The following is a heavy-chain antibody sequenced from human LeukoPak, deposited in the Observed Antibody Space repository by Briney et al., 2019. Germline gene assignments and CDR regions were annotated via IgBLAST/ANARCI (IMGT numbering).Heavy chain of an antibody. Sequence: PSETLSLTCTVSGGAISSGDYYWSWIRQPPGKGGEWIVYIYYSGSSYYNPSLKTRVTTSVDTSNNQFSLKLTSVTAADPAVYSCARAYSSGWFSSFDYWGPGTLVTVSS. V-gene: IGHV4-30-4*08. CDR2: IYYSGSS. CDR3: ARAYSSGWFSSFDY. D-gene: IGHD6-19*01. CDR1: GGAISSGDYY. J-gene: IGHJ4*02.